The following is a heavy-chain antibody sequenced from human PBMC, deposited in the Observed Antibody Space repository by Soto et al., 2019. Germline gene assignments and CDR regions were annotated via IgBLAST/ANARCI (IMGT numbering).Heavy chain of an antibody. CDR3: ARAPLRGGPIGPLGY. CDR2: INHSGST. J-gene: IGHJ4*02. V-gene: IGHV4-34*01. CDR1: GGSFSGYY. D-gene: IGHD2-15*01. Sequence: QVQLQQWGAGLLKPSETLSLTCAVSGGSFSGYYWTWIRQPPGKGLEWIGEINHSGSTNYNPSLKSRVSISVDTSKNQFSLKLSSVTAADTAVYYCARAPLRGGPIGPLGYWGQGTLVTVSS.